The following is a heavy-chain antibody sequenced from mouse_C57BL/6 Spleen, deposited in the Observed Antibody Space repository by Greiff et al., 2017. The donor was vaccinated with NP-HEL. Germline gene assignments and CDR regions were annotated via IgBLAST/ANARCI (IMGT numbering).Heavy chain of an antibody. CDR1: GFSLTSYG. CDR3: AKKNYGSSYGWYFDV. V-gene: IGHV2-5*01. D-gene: IGHD1-1*01. CDR2: IWRGGST. Sequence: QVQLQQSGPGLVQPSQSLSITCTVSGFSLTSYGVHWVRQSPGKGLEWLGVIWRGGSTDYNAAFMSRLSLTKDNSQSKVFLKMNSLQADDTAIYYCAKKNYGSSYGWYFDVWGTGTTVTVSS. J-gene: IGHJ1*03.